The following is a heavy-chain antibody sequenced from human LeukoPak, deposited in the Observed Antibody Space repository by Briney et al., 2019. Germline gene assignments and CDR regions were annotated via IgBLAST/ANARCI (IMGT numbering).Heavy chain of an antibody. V-gene: IGHV1-69*05. CDR2: IIPIFGTA. D-gene: IGHD2-21*02. Sequence: SVNVSCKASGGTFSSYAISLVRQAPGQGLEWMGGIIPIFGTANYAQKFQGRVTITTDESTITAYMELSSLRSEDTAVYYCASSGRTAIGAFDIWGQGTMVTVSS. CDR3: ASSGRTAIGAFDI. J-gene: IGHJ3*02. CDR1: GGTFSSYA.